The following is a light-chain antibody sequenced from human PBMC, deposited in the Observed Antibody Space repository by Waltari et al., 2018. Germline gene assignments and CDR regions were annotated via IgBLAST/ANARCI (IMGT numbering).Light chain of an antibody. CDR1: QSVLYTSNNKNY. J-gene: IGKJ2*01. CDR2: WAS. V-gene: IGKV4-1*01. Sequence: DIVMTQSPDSLTVSLGERATINCKSSQSVLYTSNNKNYLAWYKQKPGQPPKLLFYWASTRESGVPGRFTGSGSGTDFTLTISTLQAEDVAVYYCQQYYSTPYTFGQGTKLEIK. CDR3: QQYYSTPYT.